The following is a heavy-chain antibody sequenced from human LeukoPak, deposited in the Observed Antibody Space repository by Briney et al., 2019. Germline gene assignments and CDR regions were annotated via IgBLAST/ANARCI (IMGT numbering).Heavy chain of an antibody. V-gene: IGHV4-31*03. CDR3: ARDLIRGFWSGYYPYDYYGMDV. J-gene: IGHJ6*02. CDR2: IYYSGST. Sequence: YPSETLSLTCTVSGGSISSTSYYWSWIRQHPGKGLEWIGYIYYSGSTYYNPSLKSRVTISVDTSKNQFSLKLSSVTAADTAVYYCARDLIRGFWSGYYPYDYYGMDVWGQGTTVTVSS. CDR1: GGSISSTSYY. D-gene: IGHD3-3*01.